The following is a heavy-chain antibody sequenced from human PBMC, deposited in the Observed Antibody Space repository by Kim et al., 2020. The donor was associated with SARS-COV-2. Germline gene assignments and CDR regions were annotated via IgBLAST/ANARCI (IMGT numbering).Heavy chain of an antibody. CDR3: ARDPYRHDYVWGSYRYYYYYGMDV. D-gene: IGHD3-16*02. J-gene: IGHJ6*02. CDR1: GGTFSSYA. V-gene: IGHV1-69*06. Sequence: SVKVSCKASGGTFSSYAISWVRQAPGQGLEWMGGIIPIFGTANYAQKFQGRVTITADKSTSTAYMELSSLRSEDTAVYYCARDPYRHDYVWGSYRYYYYYGMDVWGQGTTVTVSS. CDR2: IIPIFGTA.